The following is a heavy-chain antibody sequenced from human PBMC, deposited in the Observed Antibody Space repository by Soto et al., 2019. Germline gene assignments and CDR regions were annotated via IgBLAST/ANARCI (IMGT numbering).Heavy chain of an antibody. CDR3: ARTYYDFWSGYHSWFDP. CDR1: GYTFTSYG. Sequence: ASVKVSCKASGYTFTSYGISWVRLAPGQGLEWMGWISAYNGNTNYAQKLQGRVTMTTDTSTSTAYMELRSLRSDDTAVYYCARTYYDFWSGYHSWFDPWGQGTLVTVSS. J-gene: IGHJ5*02. D-gene: IGHD3-3*01. V-gene: IGHV1-18*01. CDR2: ISAYNGNT.